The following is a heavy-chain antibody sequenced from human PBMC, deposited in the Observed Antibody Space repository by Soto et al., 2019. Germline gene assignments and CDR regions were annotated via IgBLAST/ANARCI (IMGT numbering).Heavy chain of an antibody. D-gene: IGHD4-17*01. CDR1: GFTFDDYA. CDR3: AKDRNYGGNNFYFDY. Sequence: PGGSLRLSCAASGFTFDDYAMHWVRQAPGEGLEWVSGISWNSGSIGYADSVKGRFTISRDNAKNSLYLQMNSLRAEDTALYYCAKDRNYGGNNFYFDYWGQGTLVTVSS. CDR2: ISWNSGSI. J-gene: IGHJ4*02. V-gene: IGHV3-9*01.